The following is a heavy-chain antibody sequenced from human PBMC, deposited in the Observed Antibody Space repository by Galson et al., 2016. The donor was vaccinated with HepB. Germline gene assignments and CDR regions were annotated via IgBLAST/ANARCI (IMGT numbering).Heavy chain of an antibody. CDR1: GFTFSSYA. CDR3: AREGKDIVLMVYATKDYYGMDV. J-gene: IGHJ6*02. CDR2: ISYDGSNK. V-gene: IGHV3-30*04. D-gene: IGHD2-8*01. Sequence: SLRLSCAASGFTFSSYAMHWVRQAPGKGLEWVAVISYDGSNKYYADSVKGRFTISRDNSKNTLYLQMNSLGAEDTAVYYCAREGKDIVLMVYATKDYYGMDVWGQGTTVTVSS.